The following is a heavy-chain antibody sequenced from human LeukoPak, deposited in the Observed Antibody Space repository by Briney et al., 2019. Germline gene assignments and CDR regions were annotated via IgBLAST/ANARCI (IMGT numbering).Heavy chain of an antibody. CDR2: IKQDGSGQ. Sequence: TGGSLRLSCAASGLTFRNFWMCWVRQAPGKGPEWAATIKQDGSGQYYVDSVKGRFTISRDNAQNSLYLQMNNLRAEDAAVYYCARSYGHSIDYWGQGTLVTVSS. V-gene: IGHV3-7*01. D-gene: IGHD3-10*01. J-gene: IGHJ4*02. CDR3: ARSYGHSIDY. CDR1: GLTFRNFW.